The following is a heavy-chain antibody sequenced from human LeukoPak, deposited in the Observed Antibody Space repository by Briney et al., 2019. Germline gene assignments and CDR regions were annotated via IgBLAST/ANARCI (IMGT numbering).Heavy chain of an antibody. V-gene: IGHV1-8*01. J-gene: IGHJ4*02. CDR1: GYTFTSYD. Sequence: ASVKVSCKASGYTFTSYDINWVRQATGQGLEWMGWMNPNSGNTGYAQEFQGRVTMTRNTSISTAYMELSSLRSEDTAVYYCARGRRYCSSTTCYYYFDYWGQGTLVTVSS. CDR2: MNPNSGNT. D-gene: IGHD2-2*01. CDR3: ARGRRYCSSTTCYYYFDY.